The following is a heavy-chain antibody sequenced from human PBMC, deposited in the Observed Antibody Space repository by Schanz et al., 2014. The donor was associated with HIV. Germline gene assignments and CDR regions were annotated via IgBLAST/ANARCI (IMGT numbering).Heavy chain of an antibody. V-gene: IGHV3-33*06. D-gene: IGHD3-22*01. CDR2: IWNDGRNT. CDR1: GFNFNSYG. J-gene: IGHJ6*02. Sequence: QVQLVESGGGVVQPGRSLRLSCVASGFNFNSYGMHWVRQAPGKGLEWVAVIWNDGRNTFYADSVKGRFTISRDNSKKTVFLQMNNLRAEDTAVYYCAKDRNYYDSKYRGKGNYYYYYGMDVWGQGTTVTVSS. CDR3: AKDRNYYDSKYRGKGNYYYYYGMDV.